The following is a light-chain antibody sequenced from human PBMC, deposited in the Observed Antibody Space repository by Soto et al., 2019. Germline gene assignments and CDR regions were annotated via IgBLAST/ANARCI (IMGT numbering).Light chain of an antibody. V-gene: IGLV2-8*01. Sequence: QSALTQPPSASGSPGQSVTISCTGTSSDVGGYNYVSWYQQHPGKAPKLMIYEVSKRPSGVPDRFSGSKSGNTASLTVSGLQAEDEADYYCSSYGGSNNFNYFFGTGT. CDR3: SSYGGSNNFNYF. CDR1: SSDVGGYNY. J-gene: IGLJ1*01. CDR2: EVS.